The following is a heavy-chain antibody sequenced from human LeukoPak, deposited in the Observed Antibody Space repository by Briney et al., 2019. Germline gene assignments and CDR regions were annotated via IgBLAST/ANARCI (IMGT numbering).Heavy chain of an antibody. D-gene: IGHD4-23*01. Sequence: GASLRLSCAASGFTFSSYAMSWVRQAPGKGLEWVSAISGSGGSTYYADSVKGRFTISRDNSKNTLYLQMNSLRAEDTAVYYCVKDSKRVGWKRYYYYGMDVWGQGTTVTVSS. CDR1: GFTFSSYA. CDR2: ISGSGGST. V-gene: IGHV3-23*01. J-gene: IGHJ6*02. CDR3: VKDSKRVGWKRYYYYGMDV.